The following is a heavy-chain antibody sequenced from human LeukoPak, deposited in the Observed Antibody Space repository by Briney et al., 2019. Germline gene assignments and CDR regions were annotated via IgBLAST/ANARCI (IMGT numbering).Heavy chain of an antibody. V-gene: IGHV3-30*02. Sequence: GGSLRLSCAASGFTFSSYGMHWVRQAPGKGLEWVAFIRYDGSNKYYADSVRGRFTISRDNSKNTLYLQMNSLRAEDTAVYYCAKDRFVGATTPFGYWGQGTLVTVSS. D-gene: IGHD1-26*01. J-gene: IGHJ4*02. CDR1: GFTFSSYG. CDR2: IRYDGSNK. CDR3: AKDRFVGATTPFGY.